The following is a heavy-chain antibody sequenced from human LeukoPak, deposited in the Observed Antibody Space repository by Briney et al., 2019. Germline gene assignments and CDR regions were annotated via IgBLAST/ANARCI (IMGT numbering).Heavy chain of an antibody. D-gene: IGHD3-3*01. CDR3: AKDAYYDFWSLDY. CDR1: GFTFSSYA. CDR2: ISGSGGST. Sequence: GGSLRLSYAASGFTFSSYAMSWDRQAPGKGLEWVSAISGSGGSTYYADSVKGRFTISRDNSKNTLYLQMNSLRAEDTAVYYCAKDAYYDFWSLDYWGQGTLVTVSS. J-gene: IGHJ4*02. V-gene: IGHV3-23*01.